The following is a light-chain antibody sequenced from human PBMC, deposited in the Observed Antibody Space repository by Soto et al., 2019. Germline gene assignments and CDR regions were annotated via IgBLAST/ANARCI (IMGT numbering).Light chain of an antibody. J-gene: IGKJ1*01. CDR1: QSVSSN. CDR3: QHYNNWPPCT. V-gene: IGKV3-15*01. CDR2: GAS. Sequence: EIVMTQSPATLSVSPGERATLSCRASQSVSSNLAWYQQKPGQAPRLLIYGASTRATGIPARFSGSGSGTEFILTISSLQSEDFAVYYCQHYNNWPPCTFGQGTKVEIK.